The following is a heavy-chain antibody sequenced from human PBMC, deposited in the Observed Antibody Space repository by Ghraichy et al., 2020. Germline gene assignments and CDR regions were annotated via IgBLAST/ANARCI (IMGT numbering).Heavy chain of an antibody. Sequence: SETLSLTCTVSGGSVSSGSYYWSWIRQPPGKGLEWIGYIYYSGSTNYNPSLKSRVTISVDTSKNQFSLKLSSVTAADTAVYYCARGESYAIYYYYGMDVWGQGTTVTVSS. V-gene: IGHV4-61*01. D-gene: IGHD1-26*01. CDR2: IYYSGST. J-gene: IGHJ6*02. CDR3: ARGESYAIYYYYGMDV. CDR1: GGSVSSGSYY.